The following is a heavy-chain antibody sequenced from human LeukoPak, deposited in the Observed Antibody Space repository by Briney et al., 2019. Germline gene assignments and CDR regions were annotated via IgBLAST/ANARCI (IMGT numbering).Heavy chain of an antibody. CDR2: ISSSSGYI. V-gene: IGHV3-21*04. D-gene: IGHD5-24*01. Sequence: GGSLRLSCAASGFTFSSYYMNWVRQAPGKGLEWVSSISSSSGYIYYADSVKGRFTVTRDNAKNSLYLQMDSLRAEDTAVYYCAKQFVDIWGQGTLVTVSS. J-gene: IGHJ5*02. CDR3: AKQFVDI. CDR1: GFTFSSYY.